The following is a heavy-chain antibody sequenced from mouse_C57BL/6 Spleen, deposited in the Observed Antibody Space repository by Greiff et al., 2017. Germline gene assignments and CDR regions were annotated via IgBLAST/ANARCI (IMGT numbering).Heavy chain of an antibody. CDR1: GYTFTSYW. Sequence: QVQLQQPGAELVKPGASVKLSCKASGYTFTSYWMHWVKQRPGQGLEWIGMIHPNSGSTNYNEKFKSKATLTVDKSSSTAYMQLSSLTSEDSAVYYCARREEYGNYDWFAYWGQGTLVTVSA. J-gene: IGHJ3*01. CDR2: IHPNSGST. CDR3: ARREEYGNYDWFAY. D-gene: IGHD2-1*01. V-gene: IGHV1-64*01.